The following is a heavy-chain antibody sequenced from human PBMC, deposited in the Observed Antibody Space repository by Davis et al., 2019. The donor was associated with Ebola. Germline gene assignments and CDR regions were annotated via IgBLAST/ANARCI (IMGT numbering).Heavy chain of an antibody. J-gene: IGHJ3*02. CDR1: GFTFSNYA. D-gene: IGHD3-22*01. V-gene: IGHV3-23*01. CDR3: TTSYYDSAGVHHGDDAFES. Sequence: GESLKISCAASGFTFSNYAMSWVRQAPGGGLEWVSGISASGADIKYADSVRGRFSISRDDSKNTLYLQMDSLRAEDTAVYYCTTSYYDSAGVHHGDDAFESWGQGTMVTVSS. CDR2: ISASGADI.